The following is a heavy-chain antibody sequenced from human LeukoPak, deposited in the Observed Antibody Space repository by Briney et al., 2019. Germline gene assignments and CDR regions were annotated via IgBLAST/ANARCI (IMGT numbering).Heavy chain of an antibody. D-gene: IGHD2-21*01. J-gene: IGHJ4*02. CDR1: GYSISSGYY. V-gene: IGHV4-38-2*02. CDR3: ARGFLGGDCYDY. Sequence: PSETLSLTYTVSGYSISSGYYWAWIRQPPGKGLQWIGNIYHSGNTYYNPSLKSRVSISVDTSKNQFSLRLTSVTAADTAVYYCARGFLGGDCYDYWGQGTLVTVSS. CDR2: IYHSGNT.